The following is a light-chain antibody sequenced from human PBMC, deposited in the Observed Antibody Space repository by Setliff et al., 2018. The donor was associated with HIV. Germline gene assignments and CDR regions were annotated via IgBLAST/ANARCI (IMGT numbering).Light chain of an antibody. CDR3: CSYTSTSARV. J-gene: IGLJ1*01. V-gene: IGLV2-14*01. Sequence: QSVLTQPAAVAGSPGQSITISCTGTSSDVGGYDYVSWYQLHPGKTPKLMIFEVRNRPSGVSYRFSGSKSGNTASLTISGLRPEDEGDYFCCSYTSTSARVFGTGTKVTVL. CDR2: EVR. CDR1: SSDVGGYDY.